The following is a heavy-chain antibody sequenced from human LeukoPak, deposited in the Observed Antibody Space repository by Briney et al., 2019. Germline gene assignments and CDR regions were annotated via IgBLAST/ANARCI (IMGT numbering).Heavy chain of an antibody. CDR1: GGSISSSNYY. Sequence: SETLSLTCTVSGGSISSSNYYWGWIRQPPGKGLEWIGNIFYSGSTHYNPSLKSRVTISVDTSKNQFSLKLSSVTAADTAVYYCARSLEDSSGYYQPDYFDYWGQGTLVTVSS. J-gene: IGHJ4*02. CDR2: IFYSGST. V-gene: IGHV4-39*07. D-gene: IGHD3-22*01. CDR3: ARSLEDSSGYYQPDYFDY.